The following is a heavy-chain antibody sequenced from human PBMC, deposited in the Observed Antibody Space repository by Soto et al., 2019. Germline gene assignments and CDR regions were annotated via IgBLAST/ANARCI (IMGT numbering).Heavy chain of an antibody. CDR3: AREKRAVFDP. D-gene: IGHD6-25*01. Sequence: SETLSLTCTVSGGSISSGGYSWSWIRQPPGKGLEWIGYIYDSGGAYYNPSLKGRVTISADLSKNQFSLTLTSVTAADTAKYYCAREKRAVFDPWGQGYLVTVSS. CDR2: IYDSGGA. V-gene: IGHV4-30-2*01. J-gene: IGHJ5*02. CDR1: GGSISSGGYS.